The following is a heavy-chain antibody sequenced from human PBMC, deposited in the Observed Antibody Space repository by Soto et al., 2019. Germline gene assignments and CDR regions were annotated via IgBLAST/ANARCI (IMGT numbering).Heavy chain of an antibody. CDR3: AGRNDLYCSSTSCYGTYFDY. Sequence: SETLSLTCAVSSGSISSSNWWSWVRQPPGKGLEWIGEIYHSGSTNYNPSLKSRVTISVDKSKNQFSLKLSSVTAADTAVYYCAGRNDLYCSSTSCYGTYFDYWGQGTLVTVSS. V-gene: IGHV4-4*02. J-gene: IGHJ4*02. CDR2: IYHSGST. CDR1: SGSISSSNW. D-gene: IGHD2-2*01.